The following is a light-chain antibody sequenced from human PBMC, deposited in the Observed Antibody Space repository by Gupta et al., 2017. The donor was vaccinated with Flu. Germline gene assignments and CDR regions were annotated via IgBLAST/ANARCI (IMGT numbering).Light chain of an antibody. Sequence: GDALPNQYAYWYQQKPGQAPVLVIFKDSERPSGIPERFSGSSSGTTVTLTIIGVQAEDEADYYCQSADSSGTYYVFGTGTKVTVL. J-gene: IGLJ1*01. CDR2: KDS. V-gene: IGLV3-25*03. CDR1: ALPNQY. CDR3: QSADSSGTYYV.